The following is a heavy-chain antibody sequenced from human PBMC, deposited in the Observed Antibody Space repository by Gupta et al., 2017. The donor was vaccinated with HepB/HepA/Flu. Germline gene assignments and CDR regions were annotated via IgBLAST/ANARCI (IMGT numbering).Heavy chain of an antibody. V-gene: IGHV3-48*02. J-gene: IGHJ6*03. CDR1: GFTFSSYS. D-gene: IGHD3-3*01. Sequence: EVQLVESGGGLVQPGGSLRLPCAASGFTFSSYSMNWVRQAPGQGLEWVSYISSGDSTIYYADSVKGRFTISRDNAKNSLYLQMNSLRDEDTAVYYCARDPVLWSGYPVDYYYYMDVWGKGTTVTVSS. CDR3: ARDPVLWSGYPVDYYYYMDV. CDR2: ISSGDSTI.